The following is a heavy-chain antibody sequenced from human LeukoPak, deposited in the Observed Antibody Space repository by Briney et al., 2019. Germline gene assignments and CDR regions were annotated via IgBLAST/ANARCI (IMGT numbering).Heavy chain of an antibody. CDR2: IKQDGSAK. J-gene: IGHJ5*02. CDR3: AGGPGFLIYS. V-gene: IGHV3-7*01. D-gene: IGHD3-3*01. Sequence: GGFLRLSCTASGFTFSTYSMNWVRQAPGKGLEWIANIKQDGSAKYYVDSVKGRLTISRDNAKNLLYLQMDNLRAEDAAVYYCAGGPGFLIYSWGQGTLVTVSS. CDR1: GFTFSTYS.